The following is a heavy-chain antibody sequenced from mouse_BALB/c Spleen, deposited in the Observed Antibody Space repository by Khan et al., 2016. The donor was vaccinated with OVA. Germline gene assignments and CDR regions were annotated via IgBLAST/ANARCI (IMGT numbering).Heavy chain of an antibody. CDR2: ISYSGNI. J-gene: IGHJ2*02. D-gene: IGHD1-1*01. CDR3: ARVYGWYFDY. CDR1: GYSITSDYA. Sequence: EVQLVESGPGLVKPSQSLSLTCTVTGYSITSDYAWNWIRQFPGNKLEWMGFISYSGNIKYNPSLKSRFYITRVTSKNQFFLQLSSVTTEDTATYYGARVYGWYFDYWGQGTSLTVSS. V-gene: IGHV3-2*02.